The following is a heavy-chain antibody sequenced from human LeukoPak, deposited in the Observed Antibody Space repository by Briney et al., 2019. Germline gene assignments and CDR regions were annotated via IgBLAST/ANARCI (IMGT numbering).Heavy chain of an antibody. V-gene: IGHV1-2*02. Sequence: ASVKVSCKASGYTFTGHYMHWVRQAPAQGLEWMGWINPNSGGTNYALNFEGRVTMTRDTSVTTAYMEVSSLRSDDTAVYFCVRGGDGNRRDFDFWGQGTLVTVSS. J-gene: IGHJ4*02. CDR3: VRGGDGNRRDFDF. D-gene: IGHD5-24*01. CDR1: GYTFTGHY. CDR2: INPNSGGT.